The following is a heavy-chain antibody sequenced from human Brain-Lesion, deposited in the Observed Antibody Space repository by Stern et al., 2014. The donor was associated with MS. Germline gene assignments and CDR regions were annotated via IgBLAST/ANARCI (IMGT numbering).Heavy chain of an antibody. J-gene: IGHJ4*02. CDR2: IWPGDSDT. V-gene: IGHV5-51*01. Sequence: VQLVQSGAEVKKPGESLKISCKGSGYRFTSNWIGWVRQMPGQGLEWMGIIWPGDSDTRYSPSFQGQVTISADKSSSTAYLQWSSLQASDTAMYYCARRGDSSSSGFDYWGQGTLVIVSS. D-gene: IGHD6-6*01. CDR1: GYRFTSNW. CDR3: ARRGDSSSSGFDY.